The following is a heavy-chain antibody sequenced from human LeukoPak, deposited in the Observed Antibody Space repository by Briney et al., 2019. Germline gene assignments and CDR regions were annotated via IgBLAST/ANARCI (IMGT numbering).Heavy chain of an antibody. CDR3: ARERNTADYYYYGMDV. D-gene: IGHD5-18*01. CDR2: INPNSGGT. V-gene: IGHV1-2*02. Sequence: ASVKVSCKASGYTFTGYYIHWVRQAPGQGLEWMGWINPNSGGTNYAQKFQGRVTMTRDTSISTAYMELSRLRSDDTAVYYCARERNTADYYYYGMDVWGQGTTVTVSS. CDR1: GYTFTGYY. J-gene: IGHJ6*02.